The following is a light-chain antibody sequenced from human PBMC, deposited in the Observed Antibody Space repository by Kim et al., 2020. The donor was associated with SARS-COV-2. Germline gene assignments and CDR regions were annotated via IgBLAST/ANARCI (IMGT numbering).Light chain of an antibody. CDR1: QSVFYSSNNKNY. J-gene: IGKJ4*01. CDR3: QQYYSTLALT. V-gene: IGKV4-1*01. CDR2: WAS. Sequence: TINCKSSQSVFYSSNNKNYLAWYQQKPGQPPRLLIYWASTRESGAPERFSGSGSGTDFTLTISALQAEDVAVYYCQQYYSTLALTFGGGTKVDIK.